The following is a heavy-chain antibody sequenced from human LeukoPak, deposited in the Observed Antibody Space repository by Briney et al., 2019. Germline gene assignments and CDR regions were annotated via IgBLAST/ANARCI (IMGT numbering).Heavy chain of an antibody. CDR1: GYTFTGYY. J-gene: IGHJ5*02. D-gene: IGHD6-19*01. CDR2: ISAYNGNT. CDR3: ARDLTVAGTRRFDP. V-gene: IGHV1-18*04. Sequence: ASVKVSCKASGYTFTGYYMHRVRQAPGQGLEWMGWISAYNGNTNYAQKLQGRVTMTTDTSTSTAYMELRSLRSDDTAVYYCARDLTVAGTRRFDPWGQGTLVTVSS.